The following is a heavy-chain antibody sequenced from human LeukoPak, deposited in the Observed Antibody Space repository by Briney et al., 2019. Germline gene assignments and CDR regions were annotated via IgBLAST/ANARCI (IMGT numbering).Heavy chain of an antibody. J-gene: IGHJ5*02. CDR1: GGSISSYY. CDR2: IYYSGST. Sequence: PSETLSLTCIVSGGSISSYYWSWIRQPPGKGLEWIGYIYYSGSTNYNPSLKSRVTISVDTSKNQFSLKLSSVTAADTAVYYCARHGGGINWFDPWGQGTLVTVSS. D-gene: IGHD2-15*01. V-gene: IGHV4-59*08. CDR3: ARHGGGINWFDP.